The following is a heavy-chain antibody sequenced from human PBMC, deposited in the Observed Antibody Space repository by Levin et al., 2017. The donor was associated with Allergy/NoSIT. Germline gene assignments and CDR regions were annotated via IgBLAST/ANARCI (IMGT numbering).Heavy chain of an antibody. Sequence: SLKISCAASGFTFDDCAIHWVRQAPGKGLEWVSGISWNSGSVGYADSVKGRFTISRDNAKNSLYLQMNSLRAEDTAFYYCAKGRQLLLEGSFDYWGQGTLVTVSS. CDR3: AKGRQLLLEGSFDY. J-gene: IGHJ4*02. D-gene: IGHD2-2*01. CDR1: GFTFDDCA. CDR2: ISWNSGSV. V-gene: IGHV3-9*01.